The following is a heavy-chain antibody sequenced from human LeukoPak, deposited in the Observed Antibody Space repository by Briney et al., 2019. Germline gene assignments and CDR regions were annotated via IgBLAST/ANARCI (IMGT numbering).Heavy chain of an antibody. CDR2: IYYSGST. CDR3: ATSRGGYYASFDC. Sequence: SETLSLTCTVSGGSISSYYWSWIRQPPGKGLEWIGYIYYSGSTNYNPSLKSRVTISVDTSKNQFSLKLSSVTAADTAVYYCATSRGGYYASFDCWGQGTLVTVSS. V-gene: IGHV4-59*01. CDR1: GGSISSYY. J-gene: IGHJ4*02. D-gene: IGHD3-22*01.